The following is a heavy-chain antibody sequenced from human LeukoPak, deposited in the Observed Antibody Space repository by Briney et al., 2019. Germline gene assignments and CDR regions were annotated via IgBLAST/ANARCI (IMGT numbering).Heavy chain of an antibody. V-gene: IGHV3-48*01. D-gene: IGHD2-2*01. CDR1: GFTFSSYG. J-gene: IGHJ4*02. CDR2: ISSSSSTV. Sequence: GGSLRLSCAASGFTFSSYGMNWVRQAPGKGLEWVSHISSSSSTVSYADSVKGRFTISRDNAKNSLHLQMNSLRAEDTAVYCCEREGIVVSPAIDYWGQGTLVTVSS. CDR3: EREGIVVSPAIDY.